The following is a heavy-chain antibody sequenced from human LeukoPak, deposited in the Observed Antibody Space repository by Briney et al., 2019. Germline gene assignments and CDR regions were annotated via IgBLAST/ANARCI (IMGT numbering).Heavy chain of an antibody. V-gene: IGHV3-7*01. Sequence: GGSLRLSCAASGFTFSSYWMNWVRQAPGKGLEWVANIKGDESETYYVDSVKGRFTISRDNAKNSLYLQMNSLRAEDTAVYYCAREYCTDGVCYIDYWGQGTLVTVSS. CDR2: IKGDESET. CDR1: GFTFSSYW. J-gene: IGHJ4*02. D-gene: IGHD2-8*01. CDR3: AREYCTDGVCYIDY.